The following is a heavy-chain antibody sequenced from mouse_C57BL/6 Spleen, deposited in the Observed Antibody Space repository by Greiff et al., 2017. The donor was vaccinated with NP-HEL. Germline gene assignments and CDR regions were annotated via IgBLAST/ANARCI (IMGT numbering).Heavy chain of an antibody. CDR2: IWSGGST. J-gene: IGHJ2*01. D-gene: IGHD1-1*01. V-gene: IGHV2-2*01. CDR3: ARNSVYYGSSYFDY. Sequence: VQGVESGPGLVQPSQSLSITCTVSGFSLTSYGVHWVRQSPGKGLEWLGVIWSGGSTDYNAAFISRLSISKDNSKSQVFFKMNSLQADDTAIYYCARNSVYYGSSYFDYWGQGTTLTVFS. CDR1: GFSLTSYG.